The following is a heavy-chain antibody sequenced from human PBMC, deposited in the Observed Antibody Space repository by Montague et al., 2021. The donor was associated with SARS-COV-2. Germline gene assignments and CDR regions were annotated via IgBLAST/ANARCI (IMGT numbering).Heavy chain of an antibody. CDR2: IHNGNGYT. CDR1: GFTFSSYT. CDR3: AKAYSSSWWDGFDA. J-gene: IGHJ5*02. V-gene: IGHV3-23*03. D-gene: IGHD6-13*01. Sequence: SLRLSCAASGFTFSSYTMSWVRQAPGKGLEWVSVIHNGNGYTYYADSVKGRFTISRDNSKNTLYLQMNSLRAEDTAVYYCAKAYSSSWWDGFDAWGQGTLVTVSS.